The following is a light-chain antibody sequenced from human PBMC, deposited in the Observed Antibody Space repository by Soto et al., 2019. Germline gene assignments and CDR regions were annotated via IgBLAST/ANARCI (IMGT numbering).Light chain of an antibody. CDR3: ASWEDTLNACV. CDR2: NYA. Sequence: QSVLTQPPSASGTPGQRVPISCSGSSSNIGSNSANWSQQLPGSAPKLLIYNYAQRPSGAPDRFSGSKSGTSASLAISGLQAVDEAVDYWASWEDTLNACVFVGGTQLTVL. CDR1: SSNIGSNS. V-gene: IGLV1-44*01. J-gene: IGLJ7*01.